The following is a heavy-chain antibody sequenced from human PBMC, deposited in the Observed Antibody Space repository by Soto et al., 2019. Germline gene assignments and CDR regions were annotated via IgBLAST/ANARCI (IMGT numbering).Heavy chain of an antibody. J-gene: IGHJ4*02. D-gene: IGHD3-10*01. CDR2: IWYDGSNK. V-gene: IGHV3-33*01. CDR3: AMGFGTGVTPRGY. CDR1: GFTFSSYG. Sequence: QVQLVESGGGVVQPGRSLRLSCAASGFTFSSYGMHWVRQAPGKGLEWVAVIWYDGSNKYYADSVKGRFTISRDNSKNTMYMKMNGVRAGDTAVYYGAMGFGTGVTPRGYWGQGPLVAVSS.